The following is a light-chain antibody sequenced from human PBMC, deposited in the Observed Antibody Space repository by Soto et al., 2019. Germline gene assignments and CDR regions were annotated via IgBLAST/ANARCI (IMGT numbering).Light chain of an antibody. CDR3: HQRNK. J-gene: IGKJ5*01. Sequence: EIWLTQSPGTLSLSPGERATLSCRASQSLSNNIYLAWYQKKPGQAPRLLIYDTSNRATGIPARFSGSRSGTDFTLTLSSLEHEDFGVYFCHQRNKFGQGTRLEIK. V-gene: IGKV3-11*01. CDR1: QSLSNNIY. CDR2: DTS.